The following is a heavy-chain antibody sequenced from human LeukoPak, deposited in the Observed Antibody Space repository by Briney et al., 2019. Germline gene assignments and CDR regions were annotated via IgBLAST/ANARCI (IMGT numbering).Heavy chain of an antibody. CDR2: ISSSGSTI. D-gene: IGHD1-1*01. CDR3: ARVTLNVEYYYYYYMDV. J-gene: IGHJ6*03. Sequence: GGSLRLSCAASGFTFSDYYMSWIRQAPGKGLEWVSYISSSGSTIYYADSVKGRFTISRDNAKNSLYLQMNSLRAEDTAVYYCARVTLNVEYYYYYYMDVWGKGTTVTVSS. V-gene: IGHV3-11*04. CDR1: GFTFSDYY.